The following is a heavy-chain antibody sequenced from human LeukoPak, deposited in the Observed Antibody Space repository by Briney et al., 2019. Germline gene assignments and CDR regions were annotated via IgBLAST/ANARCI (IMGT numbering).Heavy chain of an antibody. J-gene: IGHJ4*02. CDR3: ARDMGFSSSPEFDY. CDR2: IYYSGST. Sequence: SETLSLTCAVYGGSFSSYYWSWIRQPPGKGLEWIGYIYYSGSTNYNPSLKSRVTISVDTSKNQFSLKLSSVTAADTAVYYCARDMGFSSSPEFDYWGQGTLVTVSS. CDR1: GGSFSSYY. D-gene: IGHD6-6*01. V-gene: IGHV4-59*01.